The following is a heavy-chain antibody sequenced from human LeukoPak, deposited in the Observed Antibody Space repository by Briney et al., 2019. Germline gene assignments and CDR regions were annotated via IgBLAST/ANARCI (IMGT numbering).Heavy chain of an antibody. D-gene: IGHD2-15*01. CDR2: ISGSGGST. J-gene: IGHJ4*02. CDR1: GFTFSDSA. Sequence: PGGSLRLSCAASGFTFSDSAMHWVRQAPGKGLEWVSAISGSGGSTYYADSVKGRFTISRDNSKNTLYLQMNSLRAEDTAVYYCAKRKNVVVVAAPLDYWGQGTLVTVSS. V-gene: IGHV3-23*01. CDR3: AKRKNVVVVAAPLDY.